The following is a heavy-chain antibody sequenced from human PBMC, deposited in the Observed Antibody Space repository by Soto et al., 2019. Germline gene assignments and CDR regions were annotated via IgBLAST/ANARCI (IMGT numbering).Heavy chain of an antibody. V-gene: IGHV4-59*06. Sequence: SETLSLTCTVSGGSISSDYWSWIRQHPGKGLEWIGYLYYSGNTYNNPSLKSRIIISVDTSKNQFSLKLSSVTAADTAVYYCATTTGSGREGYFDYWGQGILVTVSS. D-gene: IGHD3-10*01. CDR1: GGSISSDY. CDR2: LYYSGNT. CDR3: ATTTGSGREGYFDY. J-gene: IGHJ4*02.